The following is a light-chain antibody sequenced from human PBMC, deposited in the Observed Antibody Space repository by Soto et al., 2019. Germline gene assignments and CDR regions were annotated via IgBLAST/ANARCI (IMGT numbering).Light chain of an antibody. J-gene: IGKJ5*01. Sequence: IVLTQSPGTLSLSPGERATLSRRASQSVSSSYLAWYQQKPGQATRLLIYGASSRATGIPDRFSGSGSGTDFTLTISRLEPEDFAVYYCQQYGSSPITVGKGKRLEIK. CDR2: GAS. V-gene: IGKV3-20*01. CDR3: QQYGSSPIT. CDR1: QSVSSSY.